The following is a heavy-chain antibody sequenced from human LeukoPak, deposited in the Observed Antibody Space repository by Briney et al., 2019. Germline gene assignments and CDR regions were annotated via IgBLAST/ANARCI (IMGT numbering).Heavy chain of an antibody. J-gene: IGHJ4*02. CDR1: GGSISSSSYY. Sequence: SETLSLTCTVSGGSISSSSYYWGWIRQPPGKGLEWIGSIYYSGSTYYNPSLKSRATISVDTSKNQFSLRLTSVTAADTADCARGSDDYKLGNYWGQGFLVTVSS. CDR3: ARGSDDYKLGNY. CDR2: IYYSGST. V-gene: IGHV4-39*01. D-gene: IGHD4/OR15-4a*01.